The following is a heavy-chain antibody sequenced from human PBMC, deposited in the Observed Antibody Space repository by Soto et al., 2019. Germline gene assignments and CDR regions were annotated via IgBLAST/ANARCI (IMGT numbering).Heavy chain of an antibody. CDR3: ARDREYYYDSSGNYYYHYGMDV. CDR1: GYIFTNYG. Sequence: QVQLVESGAEVKKPGASVKVSCKASGYIFTNYGISWVRQAPGQGLEWMGWISGYNGNTKYAKKFQGRVTMTTDTPTNTAYMDLRSLRSDDTAVYYCARDREYYYDSSGNYYYHYGMDVWGQGTTVTVS. D-gene: IGHD3-22*01. CDR2: ISGYNGNT. J-gene: IGHJ6*02. V-gene: IGHV1-18*04.